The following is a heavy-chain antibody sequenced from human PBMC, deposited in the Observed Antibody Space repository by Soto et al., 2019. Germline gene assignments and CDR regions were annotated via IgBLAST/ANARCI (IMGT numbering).Heavy chain of an antibody. Sequence: GASVKVSCKASGYTFTSYGISWVRQAPGQGLEWMGWISAYNGNTNYAQKLQGRVTMTTDTSTSTAYMELRSLRSDDTAVYYCARVQYCTNGVCYGWFDPWGQGTLVTVSS. J-gene: IGHJ5*02. CDR2: ISAYNGNT. CDR3: ARVQYCTNGVCYGWFDP. V-gene: IGHV1-18*01. CDR1: GYTFTSYG. D-gene: IGHD2-8*01.